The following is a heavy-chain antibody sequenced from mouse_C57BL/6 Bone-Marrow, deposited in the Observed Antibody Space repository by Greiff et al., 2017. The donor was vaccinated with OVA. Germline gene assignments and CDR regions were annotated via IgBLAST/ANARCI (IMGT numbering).Heavy chain of an antibody. V-gene: IGHV5-15*01. CDR3: ARQGSGYYAMDY. J-gene: IGHJ4*01. D-gene: IGHD3-1*01. Sequence: EVNLVESGGGLVQPGGSLKLSCAASGFTFSDYGMAWVRQAPRKGPEWVAFISNLAYSIYYADTVTGRFTISRENAKNTLYLEMSSLRSEDTAMYYCARQGSGYYAMDYWGQGTSVTVSS. CDR2: ISNLAYSI. CDR1: GFTFSDYG.